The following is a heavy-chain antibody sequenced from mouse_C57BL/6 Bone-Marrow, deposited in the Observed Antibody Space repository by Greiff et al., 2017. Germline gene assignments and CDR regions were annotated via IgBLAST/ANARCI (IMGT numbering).Heavy chain of an antibody. CDR1: GFTFSSYA. J-gene: IGHJ3*01. D-gene: IGHD1-1*02. Sequence: EVKVVESGGGLVKPGGSLKLSCAASGFTFSSYAMSWVRQTPEKRLEWVATISDGGSYTYYPDNVKGRFTISRDNAKNNLYLQMSHLKSEDTAMYYCAKSILCPFAYWGQGTLVTVSA. CDR3: AKSILCPFAY. V-gene: IGHV5-4*03. CDR2: ISDGGSYT.